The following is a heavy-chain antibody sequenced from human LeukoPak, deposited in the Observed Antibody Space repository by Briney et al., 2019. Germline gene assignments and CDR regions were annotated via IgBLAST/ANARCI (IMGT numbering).Heavy chain of an antibody. Sequence: PSETLSLTCTVSGGSISSYYWSWIRQPPGKGLEWIGYIYYSGSTYYNPSLKSRVTISVDTSKNQFSLKLSSVTAADTAVYYCARVGTAIGGPGVQFDYWGQGTLVTVSS. J-gene: IGHJ4*02. D-gene: IGHD5-18*01. CDR1: GGSISSYY. CDR2: IYYSGST. V-gene: IGHV4-59*08. CDR3: ARVGTAIGGPGVQFDY.